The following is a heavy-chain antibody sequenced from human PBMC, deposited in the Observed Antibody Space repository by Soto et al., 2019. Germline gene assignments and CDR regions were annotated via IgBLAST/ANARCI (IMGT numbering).Heavy chain of an antibody. CDR1: GFTFSSYG. V-gene: IGHV3-30*18. CDR2: ISYDGSNK. CDR3: AKDRGYCTNGVCYYYYYGMDV. D-gene: IGHD2-8*01. Sequence: GGSLRLSCAASGFTFSSYGMHWVRQAPGKGLEWVAVISYDGSNKYYADSVKGRFTISRDNSKNTLYLQMNSLRAEDTAVYYCAKDRGYCTNGVCYYYYYGMDVWGQGTTVTVSS. J-gene: IGHJ6*02.